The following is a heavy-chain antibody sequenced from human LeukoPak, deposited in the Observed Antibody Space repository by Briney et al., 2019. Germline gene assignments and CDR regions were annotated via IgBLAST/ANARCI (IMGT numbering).Heavy chain of an antibody. CDR1: GFTFSSYA. Sequence: GGSLRLSCAASGFTFSSYAMSWVRQAPGEGLEWVSTVSGNGGSTYYAGSVKGRFTISRDNSRNTLYLQMNSLRAEDAAVYYCASTPDTAMVIPDYYFDYWGQGTLVTVSS. CDR3: ASTPDTAMVIPDYYFDY. CDR2: VSGNGGST. V-gene: IGHV3-23*01. J-gene: IGHJ4*02. D-gene: IGHD5-18*01.